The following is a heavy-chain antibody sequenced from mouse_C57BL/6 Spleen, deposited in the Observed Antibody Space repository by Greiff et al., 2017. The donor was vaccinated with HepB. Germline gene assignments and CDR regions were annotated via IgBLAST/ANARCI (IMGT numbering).Heavy chain of an antibody. Sequence: EVMLVVSGGGLVQPKGSLTLSCAASGFSFNTYAMNWVRQAPGKGLELVARISSKSNNNATYYADSVKDRFTISRDDSESMLYLQMNNLKTEETAMYYCVKRGYAMYYWGQGTSVTVSS. V-gene: IGHV10-1*01. CDR3: VKRGYAMYY. J-gene: IGHJ4*01. CDR1: GFSFNTYA. CDR2: ISSKSNNNAT.